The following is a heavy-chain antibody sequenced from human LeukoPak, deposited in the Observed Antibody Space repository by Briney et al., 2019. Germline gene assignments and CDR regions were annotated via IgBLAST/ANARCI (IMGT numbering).Heavy chain of an antibody. D-gene: IGHD3-22*01. CDR1: GFTFSSYW. J-gene: IGHJ4*02. V-gene: IGHV3-7*01. CDR3: ARDGYSYGDSSGYYGY. CDR2: IKQDGSEK. Sequence: PGGSLRLSCAASGFTFSSYWMSWVRQAPGKGLEGVANIKQDGSEKYYVDSVTGRFSISRDNAKNSPYLQMNSLRAEDTAVYYCARDGYSYGDSSGYYGYWGQGTLVTVSS.